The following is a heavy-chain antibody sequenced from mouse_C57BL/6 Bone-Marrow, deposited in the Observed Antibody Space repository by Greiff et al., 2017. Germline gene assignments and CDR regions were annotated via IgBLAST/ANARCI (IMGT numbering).Heavy chain of an antibody. D-gene: IGHD1-3*01. J-gene: IGHJ2*01. Sequence: QVQLQQPGAELVKPGASVKMSCKASGYTFTSYWITWVKQRPGQGLEWIGEIYPGSGSTNYNEKFKSKATLTVDTSSSTAYMQLSSLTSEDSSVYYSAPIISYCFDYWGQGTTLTVSS. CDR1: GYTFTSYW. V-gene: IGHV1-55*01. CDR3: APIISYCFDY. CDR2: IYPGSGST.